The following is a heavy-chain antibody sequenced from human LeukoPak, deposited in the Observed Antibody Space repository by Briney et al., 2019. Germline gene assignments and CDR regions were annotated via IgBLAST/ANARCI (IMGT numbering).Heavy chain of an antibody. V-gene: IGHV3-30-3*01. CDR3: ASPYYDFWSGYYSDYFDY. Sequence: SLRLSCAVSGFTFRTYWMHWVRQAPGKGLEWVAVISYDGSNKYYADSVKGRFTISRDNSKNTLYLQMNSLRAEDTAVYYCASPYYDFWSGYYSDYFDYWGQGTLVTVSS. CDR1: GFTFRTYW. J-gene: IGHJ4*02. CDR2: ISYDGSNK. D-gene: IGHD3-3*01.